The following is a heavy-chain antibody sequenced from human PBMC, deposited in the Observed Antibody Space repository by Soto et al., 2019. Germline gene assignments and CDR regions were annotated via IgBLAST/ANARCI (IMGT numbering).Heavy chain of an antibody. CDR2: IYYSGST. J-gene: IGHJ4*02. Sequence: QLQLQESGPGLVKPSETLSLTCTVSGGSISSSSYYWGWIRQPPGKGLEWIGSIYYSGSTYYNPSLKSRVTISVDTSKNQFSLKLSSVTAADTAVYYCARQAAYSEIVVVPAAGNYWGQGTLVTVSS. V-gene: IGHV4-39*01. D-gene: IGHD2-2*01. CDR3: ARQAAYSEIVVVPAAGNY. CDR1: GGSISSSSYY.